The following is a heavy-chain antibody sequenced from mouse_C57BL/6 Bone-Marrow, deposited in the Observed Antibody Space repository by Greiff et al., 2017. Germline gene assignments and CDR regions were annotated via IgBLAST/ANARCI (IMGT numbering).Heavy chain of an antibody. J-gene: IGHJ2*01. CDR1: GYTFTSYW. CDR2: IHPNSGST. Sequence: VQLQQPGAELVKPGASVKLSCKASGYTFTSYWMHWVKQRPGQGLEWIGMIHPNSGSTNYNEKFKSKATLTVDKSSSTAYMQLSSLTSEDSAVXYSARPHYYGSSLDDWGQGTTLTVSS. CDR3: ARPHYYGSSLDD. D-gene: IGHD1-1*01. V-gene: IGHV1-64*01.